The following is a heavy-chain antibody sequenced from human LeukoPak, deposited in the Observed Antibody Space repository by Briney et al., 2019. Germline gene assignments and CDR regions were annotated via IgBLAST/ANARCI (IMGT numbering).Heavy chain of an antibody. Sequence: GGSLRLSCAASGFTFSSYAMSWVRQAPGKGLEWVSAISGSGGSTYYADSVKGRFTISRDNSKNTLYLRMNSLKAEDTAVYYCASLALKYYYYDSSGRWYWGQGTLVTVSS. V-gene: IGHV3-23*01. J-gene: IGHJ4*02. CDR2: ISGSGGST. CDR1: GFTFSSYA. D-gene: IGHD3-22*01. CDR3: ASLALKYYYYDSSGRWY.